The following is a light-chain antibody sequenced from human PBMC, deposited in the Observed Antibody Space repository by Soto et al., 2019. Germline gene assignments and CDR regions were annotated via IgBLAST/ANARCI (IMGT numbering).Light chain of an antibody. CDR2: GAS. J-gene: IGKJ2*01. V-gene: IGKV3-15*01. CDR3: HQYNNWPPYT. CDR1: QSVSSD. Sequence: EIVMTQSPDTLSVSPGERVTLSCRASQSVSSDLAWYQQNPGQAPRLLIYGASTRATDIAARFSGSGSGTEFTLTISSLQSEDFAVYYCHQYNNWPPYTFGQGTKLEIK.